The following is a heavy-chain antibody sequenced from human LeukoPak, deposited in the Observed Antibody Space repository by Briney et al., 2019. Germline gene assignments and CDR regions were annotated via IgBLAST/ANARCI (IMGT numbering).Heavy chain of an antibody. V-gene: IGHV4-59*08. J-gene: IGHJ5*02. CDR1: GVSISSYY. D-gene: IGHD6-13*01. CDR2: IYYSGST. Sequence: PETLSLTCTVSGVSISSYYRSWIRHPPGKGREWIGYIYYSGSTNYNPSLKSRVTISVDTSKSQFSLKLSSVTGADTAVYYCARTGIAAAGVGFDPWGQGTLVTVSS. CDR3: ARTGIAAAGVGFDP.